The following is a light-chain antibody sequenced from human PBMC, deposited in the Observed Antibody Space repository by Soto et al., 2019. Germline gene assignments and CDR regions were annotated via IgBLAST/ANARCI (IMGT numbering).Light chain of an antibody. CDR3: QQYKSFSLT. Sequence: DIQMTQSPSTLSAAVGDRVTITCRASQRISNWLAWYQQKPGKAPKLLIYKTSNLDSGVPSRFSGSGSGTDFSLTISSLQLDDFVTYYCQQYKSFSLTFGGGTRVEVK. J-gene: IGKJ4*01. V-gene: IGKV1-5*03. CDR2: KTS. CDR1: QRISNW.